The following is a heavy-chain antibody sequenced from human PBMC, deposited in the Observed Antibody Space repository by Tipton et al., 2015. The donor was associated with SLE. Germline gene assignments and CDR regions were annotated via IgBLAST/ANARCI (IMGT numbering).Heavy chain of an antibody. Sequence: TLSLTCTVSGGSISSFYWTWIRRPPGKGLEWIGYIYYSGSTAYNSSLKSRVTLSVDTSTDQFSLNLSSVTAADTAVYHCARALYYYDSGSYFYYMDVWGKGTSVTVSS. CDR2: IYYSGST. CDR1: GGSISSFY. D-gene: IGHD3-10*01. V-gene: IGHV4-59*01. CDR3: ARALYYYDSGSYFYYMDV. J-gene: IGHJ6*03.